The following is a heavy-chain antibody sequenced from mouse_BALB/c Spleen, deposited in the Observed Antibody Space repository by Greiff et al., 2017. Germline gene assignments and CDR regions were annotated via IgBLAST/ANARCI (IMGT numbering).Heavy chain of an antibody. CDR1: GYTFTSYY. Sequence: QVQLQQPGAELVKPGASVKLSCKASGYTFTSYYMYWVKQRPGQGLEWIGGINPSNGGTNFNEKFKSKATLTVDKSSSTAYMQLSSLTSEDSAVYYCTRGSTMITTRGVYAMDYWGQGTSVTVSS. CDR3: TRGSTMITTRGVYAMDY. J-gene: IGHJ4*01. D-gene: IGHD2-4*01. CDR2: INPSNGGT. V-gene: IGHV1S81*02.